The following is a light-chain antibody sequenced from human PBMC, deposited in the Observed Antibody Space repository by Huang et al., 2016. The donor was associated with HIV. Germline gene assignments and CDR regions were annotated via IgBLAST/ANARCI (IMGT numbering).Light chain of an antibody. Sequence: ETVMTQSPVTLSVSPGDRASLSCRSSQLVSSHLAWYQQKPGQAPRLLIYAASTRAAGVPARFSGSWAGTEFTLTISTLQSEDSAVYYCQQYNDFRSTFGPGTRVEIK. CDR1: QLVSSH. CDR3: QQYNDFRST. J-gene: IGKJ3*01. CDR2: AAS. V-gene: IGKV3-15*01.